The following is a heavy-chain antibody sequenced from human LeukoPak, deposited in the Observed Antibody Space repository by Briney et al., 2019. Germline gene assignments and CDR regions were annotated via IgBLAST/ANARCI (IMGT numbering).Heavy chain of an antibody. Sequence: ASVKVSCKGSGYTFTSYGISWVGQAAGQGGEWVGWIISYNGNTNYAQKLQGSVTMTTDTSTSTAYMELRSLISDDTAVYYCARVPGIAVALHFDYWGQGTLVTVSS. CDR2: IISYNGNT. D-gene: IGHD6-19*01. CDR3: ARVPGIAVALHFDY. V-gene: IGHV1-18*01. CDR1: GYTFTSYG. J-gene: IGHJ4*02.